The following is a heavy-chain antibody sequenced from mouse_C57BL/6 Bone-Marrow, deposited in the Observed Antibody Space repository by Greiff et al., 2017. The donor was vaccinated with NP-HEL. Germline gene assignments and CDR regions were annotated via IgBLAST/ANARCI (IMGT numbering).Heavy chain of an antibody. Sequence: EVKLKQSGAELVRPGASVKLSCTASGFNIKDDYMHWVKQRPEQGLEWIGWIDPENGDTEYASKFQGKATITADTSSNTAYLQLSSLTSEDTAVYYCTTDGNPPMDYWGQGTSVTVSS. CDR2: IDPENGDT. CDR1: GFNIKDDY. D-gene: IGHD2-1*01. V-gene: IGHV14-4*01. CDR3: TTDGNPPMDY. J-gene: IGHJ4*01.